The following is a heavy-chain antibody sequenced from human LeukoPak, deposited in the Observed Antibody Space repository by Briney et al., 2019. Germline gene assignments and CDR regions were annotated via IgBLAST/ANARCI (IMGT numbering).Heavy chain of an antibody. Sequence: ASVKVSCKASGYTFTGYYMHWVRQATGQGLEWMGWMNPNSGNTGYAQKFQGRVTMTRNTSISTAYMELSSLRSEDTAVYYCATFHSSGYYVSEFDYWGQGTLVTVSS. CDR2: MNPNSGNT. V-gene: IGHV1-8*02. D-gene: IGHD3-22*01. J-gene: IGHJ4*02. CDR3: ATFHSSGYYVSEFDY. CDR1: GYTFTGYY.